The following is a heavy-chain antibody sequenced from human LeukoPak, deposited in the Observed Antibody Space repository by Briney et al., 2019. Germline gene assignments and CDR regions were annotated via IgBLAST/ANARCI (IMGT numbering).Heavy chain of an antibody. Sequence: GGSLRLSCAASGFTFSSYSMNWVRQAPGKGLEWVSYISSSVSTIYYADSVKGRFTISRDNAKNSLYLQMNSLRAEDTAVYYCARVYDSNGFYDAFEIWGQGTMVTVSS. CDR3: ARVYDSNGFYDAFEI. J-gene: IGHJ3*02. D-gene: IGHD3-22*01. CDR2: ISSSVSTI. CDR1: GFTFSSYS. V-gene: IGHV3-48*01.